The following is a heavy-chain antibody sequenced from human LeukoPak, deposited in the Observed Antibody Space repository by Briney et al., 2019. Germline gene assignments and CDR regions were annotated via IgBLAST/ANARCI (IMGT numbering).Heavy chain of an antibody. CDR2: IIPIFGTA. CDR3: ARGASCYIYSLDY. V-gene: IGHV1-69*13. D-gene: IGHD3-10*01. Sequence: ASVKVFCKASGGTFSSYAISWVRQAPGQGLEWMGGIIPIFGTANYAQKFQGRVTITADESTSTAYMELSSLRSEDTAVYYCARGASCYIYSLDYWGQGTLVTVSS. CDR1: GGTFSSYA. J-gene: IGHJ4*02.